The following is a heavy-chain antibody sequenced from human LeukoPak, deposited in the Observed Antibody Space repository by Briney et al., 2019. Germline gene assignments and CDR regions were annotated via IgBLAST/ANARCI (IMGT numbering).Heavy chain of an antibody. J-gene: IGHJ4*01. CDR2: IYYSGIT. CDR3: ARLRNYYDSSGYYAIDY. CDR1: GASFSGYY. Sequence: PSETLSLTCAVSGASFSGYYWSWIRQPPGKGLEWIGYIYYSGITNYNPSLKSRVTISVDTSKNQFSLKLSSVTAADTAVYYCARLRNYYDSSGYYAIDYWGQGTLVTVSS. D-gene: IGHD3-22*01. V-gene: IGHV4-59*08.